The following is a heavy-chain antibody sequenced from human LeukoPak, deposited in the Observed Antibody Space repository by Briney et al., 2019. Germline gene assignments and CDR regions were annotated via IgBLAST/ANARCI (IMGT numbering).Heavy chain of an antibody. CDR2: IYYSGST. J-gene: IGHJ4*02. V-gene: IGHV4-30-4*01. Sequence: SQTLSLTCTVSGGSISSGDYYWSWIRQPPGKGLEWIGYIYYSGSTFYNPSLKSRVTISVDTSKNQFSLKLSSVTAADTAVYYCARGLQRGFYYFDYWGQGTLVTVSS. D-gene: IGHD2-21*02. CDR3: ARGLQRGFYYFDY. CDR1: GGSISSGDYY.